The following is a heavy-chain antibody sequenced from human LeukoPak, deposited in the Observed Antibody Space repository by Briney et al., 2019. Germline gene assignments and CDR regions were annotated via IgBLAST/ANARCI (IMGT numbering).Heavy chain of an antibody. J-gene: IGHJ4*02. CDR1: GFTFSSYW. CDR3: AKGGDITMVRGVIKGLMLGYFDY. D-gene: IGHD3-10*01. CDR2: INSDGSST. V-gene: IGHV3-74*01. Sequence: GGSLRLSCAASGFTFSSYWMHWVRQAPGKGLVWVSRINSDGSSTSYADSVKGRFTISRDNAKNTLYLQMNSLRAEDTAVYYCAKGGDITMVRGVIKGLMLGYFDYWGQGTLVTVSS.